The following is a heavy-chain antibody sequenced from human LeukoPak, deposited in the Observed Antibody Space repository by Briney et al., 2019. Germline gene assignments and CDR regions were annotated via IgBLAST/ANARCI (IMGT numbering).Heavy chain of an antibody. Sequence: PGGSLRLSCAASGFTFSSYGMHWVRQAQSKGLEWVAFIRYDGSNKYYAESVKGRLTISRDNSKNTLYLQMNSLRAEDTAVYYCAKDLREGYYDSSGTFDYWGQGTLVTVSS. CDR2: IRYDGSNK. V-gene: IGHV3-30*02. D-gene: IGHD3-22*01. CDR3: AKDLREGYYDSSGTFDY. J-gene: IGHJ4*02. CDR1: GFTFSSYG.